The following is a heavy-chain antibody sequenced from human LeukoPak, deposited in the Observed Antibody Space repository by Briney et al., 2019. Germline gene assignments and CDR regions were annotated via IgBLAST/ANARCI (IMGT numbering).Heavy chain of an antibody. J-gene: IGHJ3*02. D-gene: IGHD3-10*01. CDR1: GFTFSSYS. V-gene: IGHV3-48*01. CDR2: ISSSSSTI. CDR3: ARDPDYYGSGDASDI. Sequence: QPGGSLRLSCAASGFTFSSYSMNWVRQAPGKGLEWVSYISSSSSTIYYADSVKGRFTISRDNAKNSLYLQMNSLRAEDTAVYYCARDPDYYGSGDASDIWGQGTMVTVSS.